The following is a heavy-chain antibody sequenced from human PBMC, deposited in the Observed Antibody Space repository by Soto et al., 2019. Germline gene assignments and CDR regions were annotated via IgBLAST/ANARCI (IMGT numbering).Heavy chain of an antibody. V-gene: IGHV3-73*01. CDR2: IRSKANSYAT. J-gene: IGHJ6*02. CDR1: WFTFSGSA. Sequence: GSLRLSCEASWFTFSGSAIHWVRPASLKWLECVGRIRSKANSYATAYAASVKGRFTISRDDSKNTAYLQMNSLKTEDTAVYYCTRHRRIWFGELTYYYGMEVWGQGTTVTVSS. D-gene: IGHD3-10*01. CDR3: TRHRRIWFGELTYYYGMEV.